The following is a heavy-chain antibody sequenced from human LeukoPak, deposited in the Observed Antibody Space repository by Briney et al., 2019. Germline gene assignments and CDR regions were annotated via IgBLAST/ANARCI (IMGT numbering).Heavy chain of an antibody. J-gene: IGHJ3*02. D-gene: IGHD6-13*01. CDR3: ARGGPRIAAAPGDAFDI. V-gene: IGHV4-61*02. CDR1: GGSISSGSYY. Sequence: SGTLSLTCTVSGGSISSGSYYWSWIRQPAGKGLEWIGRIYTSGSTNYNPSLKSRVTISVDTSKNQFSLKLSSVTAADTAVYYCARGGPRIAAAPGDAFDIWGQGTMVTVSS. CDR2: IYTSGST.